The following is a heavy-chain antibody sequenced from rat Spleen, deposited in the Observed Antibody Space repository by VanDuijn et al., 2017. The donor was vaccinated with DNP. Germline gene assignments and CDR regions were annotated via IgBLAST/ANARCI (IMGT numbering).Heavy chain of an antibody. CDR3: ATHGIPHFYLMEA. CDR1: GFTFSKLG. V-gene: IGHV5-19*01. D-gene: IGHD2-2*01. J-gene: IGHJ4*01. Sequence: EVQLVESGGGLVQPGRSLKLSCAASGFTFSKLGMHWIRQAPTKGLEWVASISPSGENPYFRDSVKGRFSISRDNTKSTLSLQMDSLRSEDTATYYCATHGIPHFYLMEAWGQGTSVIVSS. CDR2: ISPSGENP.